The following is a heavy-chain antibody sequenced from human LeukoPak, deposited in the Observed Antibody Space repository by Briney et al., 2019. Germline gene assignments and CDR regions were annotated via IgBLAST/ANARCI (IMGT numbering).Heavy chain of an antibody. CDR3: AIARYYDILTGYYKPPGSYYYYYYMDV. J-gene: IGHJ6*03. D-gene: IGHD3-9*01. Sequence: SETLSLTCTVSGGSLSSYYWSWIRQPPGKGLEWIGYIYYSGSTNYNPSLKSRVTISVDTSKNQFSLKLSSVTAADTAVYYCAIARYYDILTGYYKPPGSYYYYYYMDVWGKGTTVTVSS. V-gene: IGHV4-59*01. CDR2: IYYSGST. CDR1: GGSLSSYY.